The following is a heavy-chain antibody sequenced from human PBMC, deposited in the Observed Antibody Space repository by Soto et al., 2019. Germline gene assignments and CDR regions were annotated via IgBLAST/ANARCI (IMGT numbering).Heavy chain of an antibody. Sequence: PGGSLRLSCAASGFTFSNYAMSWVRQAPGKGLEWVSAISGSGGDTYYADSVKGRFTISRDQSKNTLYLQMNSLRAEDTAIYYCEKDKGAGGGSLFEYWGQGTLVTVSS. D-gene: IGHD2-15*01. CDR1: GFTFSNYA. CDR3: EKDKGAGGGSLFEY. CDR2: ISGSGGDT. J-gene: IGHJ4*02. V-gene: IGHV3-23*01.